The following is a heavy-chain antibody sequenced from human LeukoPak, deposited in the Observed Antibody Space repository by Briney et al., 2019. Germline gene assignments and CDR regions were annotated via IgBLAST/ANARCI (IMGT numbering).Heavy chain of an antibody. J-gene: IGHJ4*02. V-gene: IGHV1-18*01. D-gene: IGHD2/OR15-2a*01. CDR1: GYTFTSYG. CDR2: IGTYNGNT. Sequence: ASVKVSCKASGYTFTSYGISWVRQAPGQGLEWMGWIGTYNGNTNYAQKFQGRVTMTTATSRSTVYMELRSMGSDDTAVYYCARETSVIGLDYWGQGNLVTVSS. CDR3: ARETSVIGLDY.